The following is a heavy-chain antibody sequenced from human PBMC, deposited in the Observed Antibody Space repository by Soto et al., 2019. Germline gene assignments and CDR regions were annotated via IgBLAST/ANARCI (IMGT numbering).Heavy chain of an antibody. J-gene: IGHJ4*02. Sequence: GGSLRLSCAASGFTFSSYGMHWVRQAPGKGLEWVAVIWYDGSNKYYADSVKGRFTISRDNSKNTLYLQMNSLRAEDTAVYYCARDKVAMVRGVIKNPFDYWGQGTLVTVSS. CDR3: ARDKVAMVRGVIKNPFDY. CDR1: GFTFSSYG. CDR2: IWYDGSNK. V-gene: IGHV3-33*01. D-gene: IGHD3-10*01.